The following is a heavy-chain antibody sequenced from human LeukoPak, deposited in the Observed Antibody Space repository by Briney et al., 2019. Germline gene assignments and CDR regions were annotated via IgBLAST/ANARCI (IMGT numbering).Heavy chain of an antibody. CDR2: IYYSGST. J-gene: IGHJ5*02. V-gene: IGHV4-59*01. D-gene: IGHD2-2*02. CDR1: RGSISSYY. Sequence: WETLSLTCTVSRGSISSYYWSWIRQPPGKGLEWIGYIYYSGSTNYNPSLKSRVTISVDTSKNQFSLKLSSVTAADTAVYYCARALYREDNWFDPWGQGTLVTVSS. CDR3: ARALYREDNWFDP.